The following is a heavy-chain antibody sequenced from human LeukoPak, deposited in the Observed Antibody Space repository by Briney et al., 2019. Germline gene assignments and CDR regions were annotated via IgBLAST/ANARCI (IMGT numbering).Heavy chain of an antibody. D-gene: IGHD6-19*01. CDR1: GFTFRSYS. V-gene: IGHV3-30*04. CDR2: ISYDGSNK. CDR3: ARGKSVAGTGSYWFNP. Sequence: PGGSLRLSCVASGFTFRSYSMNWVRQAPGKGLEWVAVISYDGSNKYYADSVKGRFTISRDNSKNTLYLQMNSLRAEDTAVYYCARGKSVAGTGSYWFNPWGQGTLVTVSS. J-gene: IGHJ5*02.